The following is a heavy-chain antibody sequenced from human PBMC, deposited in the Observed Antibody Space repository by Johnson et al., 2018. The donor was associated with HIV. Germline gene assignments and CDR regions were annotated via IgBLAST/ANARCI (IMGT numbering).Heavy chain of an antibody. D-gene: IGHD1-7*01. Sequence: QEKLVESGGGLVKPGGSLRLSCAASGFTFSDYYMTWIRQAPGKGLEWVSYISGSGNIIYYTDSLKGRFTISRDNAKNSLYLQMNSLRAEDTAVYYCAREATGTTNAFYMWGQGTMVTVSS. CDR3: AREATGTTNAFYM. V-gene: IGHV3-11*04. CDR1: GFTFSDYY. CDR2: ISGSGNII. J-gene: IGHJ3*02.